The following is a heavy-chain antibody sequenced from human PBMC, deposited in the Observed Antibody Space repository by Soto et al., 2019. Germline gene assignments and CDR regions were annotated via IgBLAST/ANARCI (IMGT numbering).Heavy chain of an antibody. CDR3: AKGDSVADLNWFDP. J-gene: IGHJ5*02. Sequence: EVQLLESGGYLVQPGGSLRLSCAASGFTFSSYAMTWVRQGPGKGLEWVSGLSGSGATTYYADSVKGRFTISRDNSKNNLYRQMNSLRAEDTAVYYCAKGDSVADLNWFDPWGQGTLVTVSS. V-gene: IGHV3-23*01. D-gene: IGHD6-19*01. CDR2: LSGSGATT. CDR1: GFTFSSYA.